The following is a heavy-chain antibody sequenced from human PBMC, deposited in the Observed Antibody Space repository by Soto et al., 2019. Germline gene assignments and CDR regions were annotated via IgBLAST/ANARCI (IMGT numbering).Heavy chain of an antibody. J-gene: IGHJ3*02. CDR3: ARDRAAAGLDAFDI. V-gene: IGHV3-30-3*01. CDR1: GFTFSSYA. D-gene: IGHD6-13*01. Sequence: QVQLVESGGGVVQPGRSLRLSCAASGFTFSSYAMHWVRQAPGKGLEWVAVISYDGSNKYYADSVKGRFTISRDNSKNPLYLQMNSLRAEDRAVYYCARDRAAAGLDAFDIWGQGTMVTVSS. CDR2: ISYDGSNK.